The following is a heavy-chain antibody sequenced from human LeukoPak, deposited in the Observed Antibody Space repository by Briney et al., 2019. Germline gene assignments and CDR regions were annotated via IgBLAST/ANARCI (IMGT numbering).Heavy chain of an antibody. V-gene: IGHV1-46*01. D-gene: IGHD4-17*01. Sequence: ASVKVSCKASGYTFTSYYMHWVRQAPGQGLEWMGLINPTGGSTGYAQKFQGRVTMTRDMSTSTDYMELSSLRSDDTAVYYCARDAPTVTTGPTRFWGQGTLVTVSS. J-gene: IGHJ4*02. CDR2: INPTGGST. CDR3: ARDAPTVTTGPTRF. CDR1: GYTFTSYY.